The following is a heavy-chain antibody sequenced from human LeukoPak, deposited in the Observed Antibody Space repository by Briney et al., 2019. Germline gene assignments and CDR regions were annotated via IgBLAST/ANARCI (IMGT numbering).Heavy chain of an antibody. CDR1: GGSISSYY. Sequence: PSETLSLTCTVSGGSISSYYWSWIRQPPGKGLEWIGYIYYSGSTNYNPSLKSRVTISVDTSKNQFSLKLSSVTAADTAVYYCARGSVVTAAISGAFDIWGQGTMVTVSS. V-gene: IGHV4-59*01. D-gene: IGHD2-2*02. CDR3: ARGSVVTAAISGAFDI. J-gene: IGHJ3*02. CDR2: IYYSGST.